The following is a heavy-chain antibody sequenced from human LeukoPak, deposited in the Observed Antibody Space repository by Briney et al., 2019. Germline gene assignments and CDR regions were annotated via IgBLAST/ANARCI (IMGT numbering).Heavy chain of an antibody. Sequence: GGSLRLSCAASGFTFSDYWMSWVRKAPGKGLEWVANIKQDGSEKNYVDSVKGRFIISRDNAKNSLYLQMNSLRAEDTAVYYCARDSPFGFYWGQGTLVTVSS. J-gene: IGHJ4*02. V-gene: IGHV3-7*01. CDR2: IKQDGSEK. CDR3: ARDSPFGFY. CDR1: GFTFSDYW. D-gene: IGHD3-10*01.